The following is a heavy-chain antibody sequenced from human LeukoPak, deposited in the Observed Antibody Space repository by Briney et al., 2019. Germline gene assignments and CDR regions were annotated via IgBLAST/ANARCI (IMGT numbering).Heavy chain of an antibody. J-gene: IGHJ4*02. CDR1: GGTFSSYA. CDR2: IIPILGIT. Sequence: SVKVSCKASGGTFSSYAISWVRQAPGQGLEWMGRIIPILGITNYAQKFQGRVTITADKSTSTAYMELSSLRSEDTAVYYCASSSLYCSGGSCSVDYWGQGTLVTVSS. V-gene: IGHV1-69*04. D-gene: IGHD2-15*01. CDR3: ASSSLYCSGGSCSVDY.